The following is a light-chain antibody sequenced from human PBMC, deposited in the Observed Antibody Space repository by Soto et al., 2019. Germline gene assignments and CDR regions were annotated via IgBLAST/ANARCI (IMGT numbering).Light chain of an antibody. J-gene: IGKJ5*01. CDR2: DAS. Sequence: EILLTQSPAALSLSPGDSGSLSCRATRSVSSYLAWYQQKPGQAPRLLIYDASSRPTDIPARFSGSGSGTDFTLTISSLEPEDFALYYCQQRSNWPITFGQGTRLEI. CDR1: RSVSSY. CDR3: QQRSNWPIT. V-gene: IGKV3-11*01.